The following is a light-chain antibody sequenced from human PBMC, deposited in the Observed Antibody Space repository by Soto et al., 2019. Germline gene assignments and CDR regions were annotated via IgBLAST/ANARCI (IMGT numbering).Light chain of an antibody. CDR2: GAS. CDR3: QQYISWT. CDR1: QSISSNY. J-gene: IGKJ1*01. V-gene: IGKV3-20*01. Sequence: EIVLTQSRGTLSVSPGERATLSCRASQSISSNYLAWYQQKPGQAPSLLIYGASSRATGIPDRFSGSGSGTDFTLTISRLEPEDCAIYYCQQYISWTFGQGTKVEIK.